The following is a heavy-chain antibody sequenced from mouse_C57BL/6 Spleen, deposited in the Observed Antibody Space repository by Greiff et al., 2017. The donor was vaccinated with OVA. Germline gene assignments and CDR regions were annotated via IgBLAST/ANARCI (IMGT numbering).Heavy chain of an antibody. CDR2: INPNNGGT. D-gene: IGHD1-1*01. CDR1: GYTFTDYN. J-gene: IGHJ4*01. Sequence: EVQLQQSGPELVKPGASVKMSCKASGYTFTDYNMHWVKQSHGKSLEWIGYINPNNGGTSYNQKFKGKATLTVNKSSSTAYMELRSLTSEDSAVYDCASITTVVARDYAMDYWGQGTSVTVSS. CDR3: ASITTVVARDYAMDY. V-gene: IGHV1-22*01.